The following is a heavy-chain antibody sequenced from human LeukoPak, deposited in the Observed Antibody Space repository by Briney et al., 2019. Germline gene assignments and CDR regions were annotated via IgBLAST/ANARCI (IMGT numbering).Heavy chain of an antibody. CDR2: ISASGGGT. CDR1: GFTFTTYP. Sequence: GGSLRLSCAASGFTFTTYPMSWVRQAPGKGPEWVSAISASGGGTYYADSVKGRFTISRDNSRSTVFLQMSSLRAEDTAVYYCAKAPHCPNDVCRYFDYWGQGILVTVSS. J-gene: IGHJ4*02. D-gene: IGHD2-8*01. V-gene: IGHV3-23*01. CDR3: AKAPHCPNDVCRYFDY.